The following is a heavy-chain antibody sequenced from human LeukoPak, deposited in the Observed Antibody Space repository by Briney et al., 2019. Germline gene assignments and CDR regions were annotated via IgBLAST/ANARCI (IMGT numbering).Heavy chain of an antibody. V-gene: IGHV4-30-2*01. CDR1: GGSISSGGYY. CDR3: ATRPDIATTGPGWFDP. J-gene: IGHJ5*02. D-gene: IGHD6-13*01. CDR2: IYHSGST. Sequence: SETLSLTCTVSGGSISSGGYYWGWIRQPPGKGLEWIGYIYHSGSTYYNPSLKSRVTISVDRSKNQFSLKLSSVTAADTAVYFCATRPDIATTGPGWFDPWGQGTPVTVSS.